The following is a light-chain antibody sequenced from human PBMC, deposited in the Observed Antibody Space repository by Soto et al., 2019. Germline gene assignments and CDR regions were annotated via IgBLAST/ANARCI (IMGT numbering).Light chain of an antibody. J-gene: IGLJ2*01. CDR3: SSYTSYSTLV. V-gene: IGLV2-14*01. CDR1: SSDVGGFNF. CDR2: DVS. Sequence: QSALTQPASVSGSPGQSITISCTGTSSDVGGFNFVSWYQQHPGKAPKVIISDVSDRPSGVSNRFSGSKSGNTASLTISGLQAEDEADYYCSSYTSYSTLVFGGGTKLTVL.